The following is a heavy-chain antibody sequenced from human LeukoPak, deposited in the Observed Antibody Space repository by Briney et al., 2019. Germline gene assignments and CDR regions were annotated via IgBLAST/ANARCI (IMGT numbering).Heavy chain of an antibody. V-gene: IGHV4-39*07. CDR1: GGSISSSSYY. CDR2: IYYSGST. CDR3: ARDSRYCSSTSCNYYMDV. Sequence: SETLSLTCTVSGGSISSSSYYWGWIRQPPGKGLEWIGSIYYSGSTYYNPSLKSRVTISVDTSKNQFSLKLSSVTAADTAVCYCARDSRYCSSTSCNYYMDVWGKGTTVTVSS. D-gene: IGHD2-2*01. J-gene: IGHJ6*03.